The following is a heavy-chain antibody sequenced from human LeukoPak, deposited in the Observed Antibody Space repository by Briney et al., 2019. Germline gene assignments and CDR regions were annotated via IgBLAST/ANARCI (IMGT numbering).Heavy chain of an antibody. V-gene: IGHV3-66*02. CDR3: AKDGEGGYSYLDYYYYMDV. D-gene: IGHD5-18*01. CDR2: IYSGGAT. J-gene: IGHJ6*03. CDR1: GFTVSSNY. Sequence: PGGSLRLSCAASGFTVSSNYMSWVRQAPGKGLEWVSLIYSGGATYYADSVKGRFTISRDNSKNTLYLQMNSLRAEDTAVYYCAKDGEGGYSYLDYYYYMDVWGKGTTVTVSS.